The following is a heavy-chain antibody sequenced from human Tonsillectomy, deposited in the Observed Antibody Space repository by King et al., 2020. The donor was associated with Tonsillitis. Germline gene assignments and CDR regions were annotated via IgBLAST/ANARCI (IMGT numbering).Heavy chain of an antibody. CDR2: ISYSGTT. CDR3: ARAHGGEVVPPAMFWFDP. V-gene: IGHV4-31*03. Sequence: VQLQESGPGLVKPSQTLSLTCTVSGGSMRIGDYYWTWIRQHPGKGLEWIGYISYSGTTYYNPSLRSRLAMSVDTSKNQFSLNLRSVTAADTAVYHCARAHGGEVVPPAMFWFDPWGQGILVTVSS. D-gene: IGHD2-2*01. J-gene: IGHJ5*02. CDR1: GGSMRIGDYY.